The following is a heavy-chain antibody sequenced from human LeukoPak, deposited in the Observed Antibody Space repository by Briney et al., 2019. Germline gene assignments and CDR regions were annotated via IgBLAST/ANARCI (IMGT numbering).Heavy chain of an antibody. CDR1: GYTFYNYA. J-gene: IGHJ2*01. D-gene: IGHD3-16*01. V-gene: IGHV3-23*01. CDR3: AKYGSGQLWLLGWYFDF. Sequence: GSQRLSCAASGYTFYNYAVTWVRPAPGKGLEWVSSISHDGASTHYADSVKGQFTISRDNSKNTVFLQMDSLRAEDTAVYFCAKYGSGQLWLLGWYFDFWGRGTLVSVSS. CDR2: ISHDGAST.